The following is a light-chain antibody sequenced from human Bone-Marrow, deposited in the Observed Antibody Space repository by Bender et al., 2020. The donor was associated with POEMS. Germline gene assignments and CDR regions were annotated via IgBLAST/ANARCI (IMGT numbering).Light chain of an antibody. CDR2: EDN. CDR1: QLGDQY. Sequence: SYGLTQPPSVSVSPGHTANITCSGDQLGDQYASWYQLKPGQSPVLVIYEDNKRPSGIPERFSGSNSGNIATLTISGTQALDEADYYGQAWVIGTAVFGGGTTLTVL. V-gene: IGLV3-1*01. J-gene: IGLJ2*01. CDR3: QAWVIGTAV.